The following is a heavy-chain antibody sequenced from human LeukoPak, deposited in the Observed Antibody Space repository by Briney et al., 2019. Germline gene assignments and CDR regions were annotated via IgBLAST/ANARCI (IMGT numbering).Heavy chain of an antibody. CDR2: IYYSGST. Sequence: SETLSLTCTVSGGSISGSSYYWGWIRQPPGKGLEWIGSIYYSGSTYYNPSLKSRVTISVDTSKNQFSLKLSSVTAADTAVYYCARGAGSYFDYWGQGTLVTVSS. J-gene: IGHJ4*02. V-gene: IGHV4-39*07. CDR3: ARGAGSYFDY. CDR1: GGSISGSSYY. D-gene: IGHD3-10*01.